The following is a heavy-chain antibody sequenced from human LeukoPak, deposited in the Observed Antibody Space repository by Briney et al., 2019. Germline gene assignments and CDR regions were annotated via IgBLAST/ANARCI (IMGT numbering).Heavy chain of an antibody. CDR3: ARVRYDSGWYDY. J-gene: IGHJ4*02. V-gene: IGHV3-48*04. CDR1: GFTFSAYA. D-gene: IGHD6-19*01. Sequence: GGSLRLSCAASGFTFSAYAMAWVRQAPGKGLECVSHITTGGSSTFHADSVKGRFTISRDNAKNSLYLQMNSLRGEDTAVYYCARVRYDSGWYDYWGQGALVIVSS. CDR2: ITTGGSST.